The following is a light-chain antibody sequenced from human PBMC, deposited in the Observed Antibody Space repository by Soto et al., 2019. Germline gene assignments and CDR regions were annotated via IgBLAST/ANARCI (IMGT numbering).Light chain of an antibody. CDR1: SSDVGRYNY. CDR3: SSYASNRDVL. CDR2: DVS. J-gene: IGLJ2*01. Sequence: QSALTQPASVSGSPGQSITISCTGTSSDVGRYNYVSWYQHHPGKAPKLMIYDVSNRPSGVSNRFSGSKSGNTASLTISGLQAEDEGEYYCSSYASNRDVLFGGGTKLTVL. V-gene: IGLV2-14*03.